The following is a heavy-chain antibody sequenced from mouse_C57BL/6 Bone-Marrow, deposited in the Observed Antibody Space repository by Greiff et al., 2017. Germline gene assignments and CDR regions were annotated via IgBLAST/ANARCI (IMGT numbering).Heavy chain of an antibody. J-gene: IGHJ1*03. Sequence: VQLQESGPELVKPGASVKISCKTSGYAFSSSWMNWVKQRPGKGLEWIGRIYPGDGDTNYTGKFKGKATLTADKSSSTAYMQLSSLTSEDSAVYFCARRGSSHLYFDVWGTGTTVTVST. D-gene: IGHD1-1*01. CDR1: GYAFSSSW. V-gene: IGHV1-82*01. CDR3: ARRGSSHLYFDV. CDR2: IYPGDGDT.